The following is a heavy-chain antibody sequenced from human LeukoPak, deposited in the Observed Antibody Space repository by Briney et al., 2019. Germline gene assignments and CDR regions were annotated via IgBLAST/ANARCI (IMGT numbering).Heavy chain of an antibody. Sequence: SETLSLTCAVYGGSFSGYYWSWIRQPPGKGLEWIGYIYYSGSTNYNPSLKSRVTISVDTSKNQFSLKLSSVTAADTAVYYCARETATGIFDYWGQGTLVTVSS. J-gene: IGHJ4*02. D-gene: IGHD1-1*01. CDR1: GGSFSGYY. CDR3: ARETATGIFDY. CDR2: IYYSGST. V-gene: IGHV4-59*01.